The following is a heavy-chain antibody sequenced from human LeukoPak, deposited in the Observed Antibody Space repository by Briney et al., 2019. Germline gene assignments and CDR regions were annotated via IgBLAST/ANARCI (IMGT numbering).Heavy chain of an antibody. Sequence: PGGSLRLSCAASGFTFSTYGMHWVRQAPGKGLEWVAVISYDGTNKYYTDSVKGRFTISRDNSKNTLYLQMNSLRAEDTALYYCARGDFYDPQGMDVWGQGTTVTVSS. V-gene: IGHV3-33*05. CDR2: ISYDGTNK. CDR1: GFTFSTYG. D-gene: IGHD3-22*01. CDR3: ARGDFYDPQGMDV. J-gene: IGHJ6*02.